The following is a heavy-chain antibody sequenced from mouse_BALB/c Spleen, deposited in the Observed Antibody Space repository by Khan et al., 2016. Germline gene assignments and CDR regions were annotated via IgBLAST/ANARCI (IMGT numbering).Heavy chain of an antibody. CDR1: GFDFSRYW. CDR2: INPDSSTI. J-gene: IGHJ2*01. CDR3: TRLYYYGCSDY. V-gene: IGHV4-1*02. Sequence: EVTLLASGGGLVQPGGSLKLSCAASGFDFSRYWMSWVRQAPGKGLEWIGEINPDSSTINYTPSLKDKFIISRDNAKNTLYLQMSKVRSEDTALYYCTRLYYYGCSDYWGQGTTLTVSS. D-gene: IGHD1-1*01.